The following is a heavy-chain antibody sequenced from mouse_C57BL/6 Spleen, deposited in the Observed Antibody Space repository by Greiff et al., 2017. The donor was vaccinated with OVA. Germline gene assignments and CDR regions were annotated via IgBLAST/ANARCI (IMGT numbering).Heavy chain of an antibody. D-gene: IGHD1-1*02. J-gene: IGHJ2*01. V-gene: IGHV1-15*01. CDR2: IDPETGGT. CDR3: TRRGGYYFDY. Sequence: VQLKESGAELVRPGASVTLSCKASGYTFTDYEMHWVKQTPVHGLEWIGAIDPETGGTAYNQKFKGKAILTADKSSSTAYMELRRLTSEDSAIYYCTRRGGYYFDYWGQGTTLTVSS. CDR1: GYTFTDYE.